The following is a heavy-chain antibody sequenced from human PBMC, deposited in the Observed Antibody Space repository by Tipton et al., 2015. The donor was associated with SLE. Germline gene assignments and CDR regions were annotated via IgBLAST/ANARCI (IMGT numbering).Heavy chain of an antibody. D-gene: IGHD3-10*01. CDR2: IYYSGSI. V-gene: IGHV4-59*08. CDR3: ASGGYYGSGSYYGGWFDP. J-gene: IGHJ5*02. Sequence: TLSLTCTVSGGSITSHYWRWIRQSPGAGLEWIGGIYYSGSINYNPSLKSRLTMSVETSKNQFSLHLRSMTAADTAVYYCASGGYYGSGSYYGGWFDPWGQGTLVTVSS. CDR1: GGSITSHY.